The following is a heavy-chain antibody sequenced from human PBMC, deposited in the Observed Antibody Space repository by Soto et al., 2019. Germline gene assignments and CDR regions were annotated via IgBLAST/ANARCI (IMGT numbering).Heavy chain of an antibody. J-gene: IGHJ5*02. V-gene: IGHV1-2*02. CDR3: ARGLVVVVAATRNWFDP. Sequence: ASVKVSCKASGYTFTGYYMHWVRQAPGQGLEWMGWINPNSGGTNYAQKFQGRVTMTRDTSISTAYMELSRLRSDDTAVYYCARGLVVVVAATRNWFDPWGQGSLVTVAS. D-gene: IGHD2-15*01. CDR2: INPNSGGT. CDR1: GYTFTGYY.